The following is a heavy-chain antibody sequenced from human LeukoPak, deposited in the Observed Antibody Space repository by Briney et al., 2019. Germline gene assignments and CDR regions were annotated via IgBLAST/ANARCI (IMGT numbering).Heavy chain of an antibody. Sequence: PGGSLRLSCAASGFILDIYEMTWVRRAPGKGLEWVSYISSSGSTIHYAESVKGRFTISRDNAKNSLYLQMNSLRAEDTAVYYCARGASDGDYSGSGSYDYWGQGTQVTVSS. CDR1: GFILDIYE. CDR2: ISSSGSTI. D-gene: IGHD3-10*01. CDR3: ARGASDGDYSGSGSYDY. J-gene: IGHJ4*02. V-gene: IGHV3-48*03.